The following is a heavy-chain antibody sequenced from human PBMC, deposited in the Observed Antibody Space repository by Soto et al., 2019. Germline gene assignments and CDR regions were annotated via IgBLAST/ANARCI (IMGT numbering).Heavy chain of an antibody. Sequence: GESLKISCKGSGYSFTSYWIGWVRQMPGKGLEWMGIIYPGDSDTRYSPSFQGQVTISADKSISTAYLQWSSLKASDTAMYYCARHGPYCSSTSCPPPYYYYYYMDVWGKGTTVTVSS. CDR3: ARHGPYCSSTSCPPPYYYYYYMDV. D-gene: IGHD2-2*01. V-gene: IGHV5-51*01. J-gene: IGHJ6*03. CDR2: IYPGDSDT. CDR1: GYSFTSYW.